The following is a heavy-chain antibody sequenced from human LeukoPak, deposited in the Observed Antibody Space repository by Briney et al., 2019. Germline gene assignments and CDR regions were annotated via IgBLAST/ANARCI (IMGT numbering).Heavy chain of an antibody. CDR3: ARGQAIAAFDY. J-gene: IGHJ4*02. Sequence: PSETLSLTCAVYGGSFGGYYWSWIRQPPGKGLEWIGEINHSGSTNYNPSLKSRVTISVDTSKNQFSLKLSSVTAADTAVYYCARGQAIAAFDYWGQGTLVTVSS. CDR2: INHSGST. CDR1: GGSFGGYY. V-gene: IGHV4-34*01. D-gene: IGHD6-13*01.